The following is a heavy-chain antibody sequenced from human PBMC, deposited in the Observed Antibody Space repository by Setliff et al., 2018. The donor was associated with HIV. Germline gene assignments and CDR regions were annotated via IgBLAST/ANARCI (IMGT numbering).Heavy chain of an antibody. Sequence: GESLKISCKGSGYSFPTYWIAWVRQMPGKGLEWMGVIYPDESDSRYSPSFRGQVTISADKSINTAYLQWSSLKASDTAMYYCARVDTAMYYCARDRVISVRGVLRSTFDPWGRGTRVTVSS. CDR2: IYPDESDS. V-gene: IGHV5-51*01. CDR3: ARVDTAMYYCARDRVISVRGVLRSTFDP. CDR1: GYSFPTYW. J-gene: IGHJ5*02. D-gene: IGHD3-10*01.